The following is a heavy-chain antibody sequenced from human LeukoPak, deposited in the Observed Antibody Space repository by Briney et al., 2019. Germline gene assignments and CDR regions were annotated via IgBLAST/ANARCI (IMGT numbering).Heavy chain of an antibody. CDR1: GGTFSSYA. J-gene: IGHJ4*02. Sequence: ASVKVSCKASGGTFSSYAISWVRQAPGQGLEWMGRIIPIFGIANYAQKFQGRVTITADKSTSTAYMELSSLSSEDTAVYYCARDRGRYCSGGSCYGSGPEFDYWGQGTLVTVSS. D-gene: IGHD2-15*01. CDR2: IIPIFGIA. V-gene: IGHV1-69*04. CDR3: ARDRGRYCSGGSCYGSGPEFDY.